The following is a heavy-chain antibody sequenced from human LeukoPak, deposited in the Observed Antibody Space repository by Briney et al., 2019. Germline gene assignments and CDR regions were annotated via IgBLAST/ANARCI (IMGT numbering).Heavy chain of an antibody. V-gene: IGHV4-34*01. Sequence: SETLSLTCAVYVGSFSGYHWNWIRQPPGKGPEWIGEVNESGGTNINPSLRSRVILSVDTSMNQFSLKLSSVTAADTAVYYCATFYGDSVDYWGQGTLVTVSS. CDR2: VNESGGT. D-gene: IGHD4-17*01. CDR3: ATFYGDSVDY. CDR1: VGSFSGYH. J-gene: IGHJ4*02.